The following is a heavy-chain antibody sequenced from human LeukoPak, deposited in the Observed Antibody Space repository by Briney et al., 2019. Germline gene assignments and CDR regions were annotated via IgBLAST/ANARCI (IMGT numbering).Heavy chain of an antibody. CDR3: ARDRALQWLAPEGYGMDV. CDR2: ISYDGSNK. D-gene: IGHD6-19*01. J-gene: IGHJ6*02. V-gene: IGHV3-30-3*01. CDR1: GFTFSSYA. Sequence: PGGSLRLSCAASGFTFSSYAMHWVRQAPGKGLEWVAVISYDGSNKYYADSVKGRFTISRDNSKNTLYLQMNSLRAEDTAVYYRARDRALQWLAPEGYGMDVWGQGTTVTVSS.